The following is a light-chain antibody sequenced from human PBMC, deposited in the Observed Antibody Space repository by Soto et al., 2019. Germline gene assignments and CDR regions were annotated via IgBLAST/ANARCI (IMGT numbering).Light chain of an antibody. CDR2: AVD. CDR1: TSDVGGHNF. Sequence: QSALTQPASVSGSPGESITISCSGTTSDVGGHNFVSWFQQHPGKAPKMMIYAVDQRPSGVSIRFSGSKSGNTASLTISGLQTEDEADYYCSSYTRSSIWVFGGGTKLPS. J-gene: IGLJ3*02. CDR3: SSYTRSSIWV. V-gene: IGLV2-14*01.